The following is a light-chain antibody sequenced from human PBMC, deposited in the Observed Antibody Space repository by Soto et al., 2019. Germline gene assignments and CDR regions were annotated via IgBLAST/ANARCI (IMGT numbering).Light chain of an antibody. CDR3: SSYTSSSTLGHVV. CDR2: DVS. Sequence: QSALTQPASVSGSPGQSIIISCTGTSSDVGGYNYVSWYQQHPGKAPKLMIYDVSNRPSGVSNRFSGSKSGNTASLTISGLQAEDEADYYCSSYTSSSTLGHVVFGGGTKLTVL. CDR1: SSDVGGYNY. J-gene: IGLJ2*01. V-gene: IGLV2-14*01.